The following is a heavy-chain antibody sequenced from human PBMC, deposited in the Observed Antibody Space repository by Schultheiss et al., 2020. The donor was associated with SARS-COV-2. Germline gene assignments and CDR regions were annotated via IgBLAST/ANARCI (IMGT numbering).Heavy chain of an antibody. Sequence: SETLSLTCAVYGGSFSGYYWSWIRQPPGKGLEWIGEIYHSGSTYYNPSLKSRVTISVDTSKNQFSLQLNSVTPEDTAVYYCARDRCSGGSCYFPLPHYYYGMDVWGQGTTVTVSS. V-gene: IGHV4-34*01. CDR3: ARDRCSGGSCYFPLPHYYYGMDV. D-gene: IGHD2-15*01. J-gene: IGHJ6*02. CDR2: IYHSGST. CDR1: GGSFSGYY.